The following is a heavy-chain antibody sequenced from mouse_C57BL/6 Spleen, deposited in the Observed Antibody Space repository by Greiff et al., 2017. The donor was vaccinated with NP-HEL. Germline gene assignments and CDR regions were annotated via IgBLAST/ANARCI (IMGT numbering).Heavy chain of an antibody. CDR1: GYTFTDYN. CDR3: ARPLGRGGFDY. CDR2: INPNNGGT. J-gene: IGHJ2*01. V-gene: IGHV1-22*01. D-gene: IGHD4-1*01. Sequence: VQLKQSGPELVKPGASVKMSCKASGYTFTDYNMHWVKQSHGKSLEWIGYINPNNGGTSYNQKFKGKATLTVNKSSSTAYMELRSLTSEDSAVYYCARPLGRGGFDYWGQGTTLTVSS.